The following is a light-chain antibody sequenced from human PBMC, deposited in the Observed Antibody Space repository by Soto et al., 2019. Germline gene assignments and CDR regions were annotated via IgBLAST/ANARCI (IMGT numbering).Light chain of an antibody. V-gene: IGKV1-5*03. CDR2: KAS. J-gene: IGKJ1*01. CDR3: QQYDNASWT. Sequence: DIQMTQSPSTLSASVGDRVIITCRASQSISSWLAWYQQKPGKAPNLLIYKASTLKIGVPSRFSGIGSGTEFTLTVSSLQPNDFATYYCQQYDNASWTFGQGTKVEIK. CDR1: QSISSW.